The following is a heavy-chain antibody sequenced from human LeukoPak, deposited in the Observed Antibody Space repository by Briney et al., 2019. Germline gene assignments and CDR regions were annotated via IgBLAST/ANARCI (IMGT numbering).Heavy chain of an antibody. V-gene: IGHV1-69*05. Sequence: ASVKVSCKASGGTFSSYAISWVRQAPGQGLEWMGGIIPIFGTANYAQKFQGRVTITTDESTSTAYMELSSLRSEDTAVYYCAKTLGARVAGARDYWGQGTLVTVSS. CDR2: IIPIFGTA. D-gene: IGHD6-19*01. J-gene: IGHJ4*02. CDR1: GGTFSSYA. CDR3: AKTLGARVAGARDY.